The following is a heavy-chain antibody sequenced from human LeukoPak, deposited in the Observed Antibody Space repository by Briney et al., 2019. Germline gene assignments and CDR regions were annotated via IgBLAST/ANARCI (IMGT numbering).Heavy chain of an antibody. V-gene: IGHV1-2*06. CDR3: ARGYCSSTSCLFDY. CDR1: GYTFTGYH. CDR2: INPNSGDT. Sequence: ASVKVSCKASGYTFTGYHMHWVRQAPGQGLEWMGRINPNSGDTNYAQQFPGRVTMTRDTSISTAYLELSRLRSDDTAVYYCARGYCSSTSCLFDYWGQGTLVTVSS. J-gene: IGHJ4*02. D-gene: IGHD2-2*01.